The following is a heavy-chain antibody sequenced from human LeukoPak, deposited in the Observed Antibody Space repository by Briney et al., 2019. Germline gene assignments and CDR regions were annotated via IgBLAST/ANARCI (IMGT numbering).Heavy chain of an antibody. V-gene: IGHV3-30*03. CDR2: ISYDGSNK. CDR1: GFTFSSYG. D-gene: IGHD5-24*01. Sequence: PGRSLRLSCAASGFTFSSYGMHWVRQAPGKGLEWVAVISYDGSNKYYADSVKGRFTISRDNSKNTFYLQTNSLRPEDTALYYCARGRQRWLQSDAFDIWGLGTMVTVSS. J-gene: IGHJ3*02. CDR3: ARGRQRWLQSDAFDI.